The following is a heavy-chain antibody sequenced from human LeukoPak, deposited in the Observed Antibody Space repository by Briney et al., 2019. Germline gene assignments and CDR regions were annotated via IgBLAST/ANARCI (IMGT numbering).Heavy chain of an antibody. D-gene: IGHD3-22*01. CDR2: IIPIFGTA. CDR1: GGTFSSYA. V-gene: IGHV1-69*05. Sequence: ASVKVSCKASGGTFSSYAISWVRQAPGQGLEWMGRIIPIFGTANYAQKFQGRVTITTDESTSTAYMELSSLRSEYTAVYYCARNYYDSSGYFDYWGQGTLVTVSS. J-gene: IGHJ4*02. CDR3: ARNYYDSSGYFDY.